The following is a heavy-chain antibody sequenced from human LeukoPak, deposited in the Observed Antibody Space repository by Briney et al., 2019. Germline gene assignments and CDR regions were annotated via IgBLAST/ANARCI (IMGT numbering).Heavy chain of an antibody. J-gene: IGHJ3*02. CDR1: GYTFSSYY. D-gene: IGHD6-19*01. Sequence: ASVKVSCKASGYTFSSYYMHWVRQAPGQGLEWMGIINPRGGSTGYAQKLQGRVTMTTDTSTSTAYMELRSLRSDDTAVYYCARGSRIAVADDAFDIWGQGTMVTVSS. V-gene: IGHV1-46*01. CDR3: ARGSRIAVADDAFDI. CDR2: INPRGGST.